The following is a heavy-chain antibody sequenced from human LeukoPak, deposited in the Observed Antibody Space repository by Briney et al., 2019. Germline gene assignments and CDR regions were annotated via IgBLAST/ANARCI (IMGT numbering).Heavy chain of an antibody. Sequence: PGGSLRLSCAASGFTFSSYGMHWVRQAPGKGLEWVAVISYDGSNKYYADSVKGRFTISRDNSKNTLYLQMNSLRAEDTAVYYCAKDRAVRDSIYYFDYWGQGTLVTVSS. D-gene: IGHD2/OR15-2a*01. CDR1: GFTFSSYG. V-gene: IGHV3-30*18. CDR2: ISYDGSNK. J-gene: IGHJ4*02. CDR3: AKDRAVRDSIYYFDY.